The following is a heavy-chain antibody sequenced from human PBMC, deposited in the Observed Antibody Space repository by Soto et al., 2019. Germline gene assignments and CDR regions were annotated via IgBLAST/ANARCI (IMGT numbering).Heavy chain of an antibody. Sequence: GGSLRLSCAASGFTFSSYSMNWVRQAPGKGLEWVSSISSSSSYTYYADSVKGRFTISRDNSKNTLYLQMNSLRAEDTAVYYCAKIEGIDYWGQGTLVTVSS. J-gene: IGHJ4*02. V-gene: IGHV3-21*04. CDR3: AKIEGIDY. CDR2: ISSSSSYT. D-gene: IGHD6-13*01. CDR1: GFTFSSYS.